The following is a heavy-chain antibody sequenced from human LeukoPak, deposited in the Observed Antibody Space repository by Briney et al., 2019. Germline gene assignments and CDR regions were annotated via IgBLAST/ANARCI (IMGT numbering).Heavy chain of an antibody. J-gene: IGHJ4*02. V-gene: IGHV4-38-2*02. Sequence: KSSETLSLTCIVSTFTISNSNGYYWGWIRQPPGEGLEWIGRIYHGGSTSYNASLKSRVTISLDTSKNQFSLKLTSVTAADTAVYYCAREATLYSCSLDNWGQGTLVTVSS. CDR3: AREATLYSCSLDN. D-gene: IGHD6-13*01. CDR1: TFTISNSNGYY. CDR2: IYHGGST.